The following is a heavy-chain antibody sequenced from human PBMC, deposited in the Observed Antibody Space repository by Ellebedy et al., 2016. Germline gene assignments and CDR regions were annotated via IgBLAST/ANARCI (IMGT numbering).Heavy chain of an antibody. D-gene: IGHD1-26*01. CDR1: GYTFTHYG. CDR3: ARPIVGATGGGDYYYYGMDV. Sequence: ASVKVSCXTSGYTFTHYGITWVRQAPGQGLEWMGWISGYSGNTNYAQKFEDRVTMTIDTSTSTVYMELRSLRSDDTAEYYCARPIVGATGGGDYYYYGMDVWGQGTTVIVSS. V-gene: IGHV1-18*04. CDR2: ISGYSGNT. J-gene: IGHJ6*02.